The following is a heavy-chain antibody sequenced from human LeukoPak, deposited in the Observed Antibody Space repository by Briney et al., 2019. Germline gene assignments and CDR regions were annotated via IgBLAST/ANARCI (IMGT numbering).Heavy chain of an antibody. Sequence: PGRSLRLSCAASGFTFSSYAMHWVRQAPGKGLEWVAVISYDGSNKYYADSVKGRFTISRDNSKNTLYLQMNSLRAEDTAVYYCARDGPTPIAAADYYYYGMDVWGQGTTVTVSS. V-gene: IGHV3-30-3*01. J-gene: IGHJ6*02. CDR3: ARDGPTPIAAADYYYYGMDV. CDR2: ISYDGSNK. CDR1: GFTFSSYA. D-gene: IGHD6-13*01.